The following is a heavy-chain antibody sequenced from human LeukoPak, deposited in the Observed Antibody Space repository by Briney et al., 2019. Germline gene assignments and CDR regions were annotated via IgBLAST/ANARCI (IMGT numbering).Heavy chain of an antibody. CDR3: ARSPVRGTPRGFAFDI. D-gene: IGHD2-15*01. CDR1: GGSISSSSYY. CDR2: SYYSGST. Sequence: SETLSLTCTVSGGSISSSSYYWGWIRQPPGKGLEWIGSSYYSGSTYYNPSLKSRVTISVDTSKNQFSLKLSPVTAADTAVYYCARSPVRGTPRGFAFDIWGQGTMVTVSS. V-gene: IGHV4-39*01. J-gene: IGHJ3*02.